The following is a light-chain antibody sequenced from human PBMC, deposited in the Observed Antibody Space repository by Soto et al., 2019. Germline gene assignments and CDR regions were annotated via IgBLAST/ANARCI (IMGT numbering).Light chain of an antibody. J-gene: IGLJ2*01. Sequence: QSALTQPPSASGAPGQRVTISCSGSRSNIGSNTVHWYQQFPGTAPKLLVYRTDHRPSGVPDRFSGSKSGTSASLAISGLQSEDESYYYCASWDDMLSDPVLGGGTKLTVL. CDR2: RTD. V-gene: IGLV1-44*01. CDR1: RSNIGSNT. CDR3: ASWDDMLSDPV.